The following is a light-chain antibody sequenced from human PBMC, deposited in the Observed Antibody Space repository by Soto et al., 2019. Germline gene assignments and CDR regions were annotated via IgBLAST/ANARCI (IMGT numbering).Light chain of an antibody. Sequence: QSVLTQPASVSGSPGQSITISCTGTSSDVGTYKYVSWYQQHPGKAPKLMIYDVSNRPSGVSNRFSGSKSGNTASLTISGLQAEDEADYYCNSYTTSRTLVFGTGTKVTVL. CDR1: SSDVGTYKY. CDR2: DVS. V-gene: IGLV2-14*03. CDR3: NSYTTSRTLV. J-gene: IGLJ1*01.